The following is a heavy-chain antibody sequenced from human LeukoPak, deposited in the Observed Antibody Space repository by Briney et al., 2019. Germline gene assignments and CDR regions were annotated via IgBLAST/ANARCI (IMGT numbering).Heavy chain of an antibody. CDR2: ITHGGST. Sequence: PSXTLSLTCAVYGGSFSGYYWSWIRQPPGKGLEWIGEITHGGSTNYNTSLKRRVTITVDTSKNQFSLELKSVTAADTAVYYCARGGWHSSSWYFDYWGQGTLVTVSS. CDR3: ARGGWHSSSWYFDY. J-gene: IGHJ4*02. CDR1: GGSFSGYY. V-gene: IGHV4-34*01. D-gene: IGHD6-13*01.